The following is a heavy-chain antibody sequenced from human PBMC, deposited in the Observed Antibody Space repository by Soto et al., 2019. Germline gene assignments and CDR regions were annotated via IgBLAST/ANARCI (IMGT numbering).Heavy chain of an antibody. V-gene: IGHV4-59*01. D-gene: IGHD1-1*01. J-gene: IGHJ4*02. CDR2: IYYSGST. CDR3: ARGGGTLVDY. CDR1: GGSISSYY. Sequence: PSETLSLTCTVSGGSISSYYWSWIRQPPGKGLEWIGYIYYSGSTNYNPSPKSRVTISVDTSKNQFSLKLSSVTAADTAVYYCARGGGTLVDYWGQGTLVTVSS.